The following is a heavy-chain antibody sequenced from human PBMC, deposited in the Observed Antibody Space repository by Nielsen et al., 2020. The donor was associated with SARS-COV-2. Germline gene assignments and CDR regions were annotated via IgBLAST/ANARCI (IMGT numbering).Heavy chain of an antibody. D-gene: IGHD3-9*01. Sequence: GGSLRLSCVASGFTFSTYSMIWVRQAPGKGLVWVSRINSDGSDTVYADSVRGRVTISRDNAKKTLYLKVNSLRAEDTAVYFCGRGDILTGYIDYWGQGTLVTVSS. J-gene: IGHJ4*02. V-gene: IGHV3-74*01. CDR2: INSDGSDT. CDR3: GRGDILTGYIDY. CDR1: GFTFSTYS.